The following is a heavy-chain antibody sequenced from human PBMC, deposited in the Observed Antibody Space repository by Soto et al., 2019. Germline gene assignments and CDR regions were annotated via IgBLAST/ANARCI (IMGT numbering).Heavy chain of an antibody. CDR1: GFIFTRYS. Sequence: GGSLRLSCAASGFIFTRYSMNWVRQAPGKGLEWVSSISSTTNYIYYGDSMKGRFTISRDNAKNSLYLEMNSLRAEDTAVYYCPRESEDLTSNFDYWGQGTLVTVSS. CDR2: ISSTTNYI. J-gene: IGHJ4*02. V-gene: IGHV3-21*06. CDR3: PRESEDLTSNFDY.